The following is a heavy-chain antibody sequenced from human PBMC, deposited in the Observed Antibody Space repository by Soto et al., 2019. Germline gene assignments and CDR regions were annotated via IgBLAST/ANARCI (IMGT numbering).Heavy chain of an antibody. CDR2: ISPHNGNT. CDR1: GYTFNTYF. CDR3: ARDTGNSFDY. Sequence: QVQLVQSGAEVKEPGSSVKVSCNTSGYTFNTYFITWVRQAPGQGLEWMGWISPHNGNTNYAEKFQGRVTMTADTITKTAYMELRNLRIDDTAVYYCARDTGNSFDYWGQGTPVTVSS. J-gene: IGHJ4*02. V-gene: IGHV1-18*01.